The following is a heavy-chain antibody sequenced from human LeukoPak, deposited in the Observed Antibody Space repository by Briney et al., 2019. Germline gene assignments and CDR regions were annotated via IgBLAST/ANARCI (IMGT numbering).Heavy chain of an antibody. Sequence: GGSLRLSCAASGFTFSCYAMSWVRHAPGKGLEWVSAISGSGGSTYYADSVKGRFTISRDNSKNTLYLQMNSLRAEDTAVYYCAKTGDIVVVPAAIDPMDYWGQGTLVTVSS. D-gene: IGHD2-2*02. V-gene: IGHV3-23*01. CDR1: GFTFSCYA. CDR3: AKTGDIVVVPAAIDPMDY. CDR2: ISGSGGST. J-gene: IGHJ4*02.